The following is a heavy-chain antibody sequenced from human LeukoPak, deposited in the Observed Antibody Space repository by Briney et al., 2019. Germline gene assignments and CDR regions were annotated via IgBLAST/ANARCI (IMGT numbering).Heavy chain of an antibody. Sequence: PGGSLRLSCAGSGFSLNSYWMHWVRHAPGKGLECVSGIKTDGSITTYADSVRGRFTISRDNDKNTLYLQMNSLRAEDTAVYYCARDPRISTVLTPFDYWGQGTLVTVSS. CDR1: GFSLNSYW. J-gene: IGHJ4*02. CDR2: IKTDGSIT. CDR3: ARDPRISTVLTPFDY. V-gene: IGHV3-74*01. D-gene: IGHD4-17*01.